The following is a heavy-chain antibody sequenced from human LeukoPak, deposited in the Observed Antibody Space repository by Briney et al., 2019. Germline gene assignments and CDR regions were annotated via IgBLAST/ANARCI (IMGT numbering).Heavy chain of an antibody. CDR3: ARGSTIAAWLVDY. V-gene: IGHV3-21*01. CDR2: ISSSSSYI. D-gene: IGHD6-6*01. Sequence: GGSLRLSCAASAFTFSSYSMNRVRQAPGKGLEWVSSISSSSSYIYYADSVKGRFTISRDNAKNSLYLQMNSLRAEDTAVYYCARGSTIAAWLVDYWGQGTLVTVSS. J-gene: IGHJ4*02. CDR1: AFTFSSYS.